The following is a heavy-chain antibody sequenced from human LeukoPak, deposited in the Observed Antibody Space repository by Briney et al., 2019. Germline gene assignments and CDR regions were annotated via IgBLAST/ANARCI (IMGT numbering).Heavy chain of an antibody. CDR2: IRYDGRNK. D-gene: IGHD6-25*01. V-gene: IGHV3-30*02. Sequence: GGSLRLSCAATGFTFSSYGMHWVRQARGKGMEWVAMIRYDGRNKYYEESVKGRFTISRDNSKNTLYLQMNSLRAEDTAVYYCAKALYSSGPDAFDIWGQGTMVTVSS. CDR3: AKALYSSGPDAFDI. J-gene: IGHJ3*02. CDR1: GFTFSSYG.